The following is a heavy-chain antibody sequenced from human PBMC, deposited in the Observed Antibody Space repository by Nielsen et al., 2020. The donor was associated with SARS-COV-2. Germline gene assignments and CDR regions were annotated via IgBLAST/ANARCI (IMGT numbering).Heavy chain of an antibody. D-gene: IGHD2-2*01. CDR2: ISGSDDST. J-gene: IGHJ4*02. CDR3: AKDLVVPAAINGY. V-gene: IGHV3-23*01. CDR1: GFTFSTYA. Sequence: GESLKISCVASGFTFSTYAMSWVRQAPGKGLEWVSAISGSDDSTYYTDSVKGRFTISRDNSKNTLYLQMNSLRAEDTAVYYCAKDLVVPAAINGYWGQGTLVTVSS.